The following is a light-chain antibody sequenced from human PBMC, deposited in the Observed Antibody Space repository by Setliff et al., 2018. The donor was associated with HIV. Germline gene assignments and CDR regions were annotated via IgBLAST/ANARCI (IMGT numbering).Light chain of an antibody. CDR3: SSYTSSSSVV. CDR1: SSDVGGYNY. CDR2: DVS. Sequence: QSVLTQPASVSGSPGQSITISCTGTSSDVGGYNYVSWYQQHPGKAPKLMIYDVSKRPSGVSNRFSGSKSGNTASLTISGLQADDEADYYCSSYTSSSSVVFGGGTKVTV. J-gene: IGLJ2*01. V-gene: IGLV2-14*01.